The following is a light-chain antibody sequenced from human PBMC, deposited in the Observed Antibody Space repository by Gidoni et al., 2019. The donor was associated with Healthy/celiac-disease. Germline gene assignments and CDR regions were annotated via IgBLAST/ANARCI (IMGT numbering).Light chain of an antibody. CDR2: GNS. V-gene: IGLV1-40*01. CDR3: QSYDSSLSGHVV. CDR1: SSNIGAGYD. J-gene: IGLJ2*01. Sequence: QSVLTQPPSVPGAPGPRATISCTGSSSNIGAGYDVHWYQQLPRTAPKLLIYGNSNRPSGVPDRFSGSKSGTSASLAITGLQAEDEADYYCQSYDSSLSGHVVFGGGTKLTVL.